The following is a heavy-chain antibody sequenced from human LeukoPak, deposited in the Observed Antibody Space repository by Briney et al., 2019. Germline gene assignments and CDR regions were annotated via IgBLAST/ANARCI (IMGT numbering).Heavy chain of an antibody. V-gene: IGHV3-7*03. D-gene: IGHD4-23*01. J-gene: IGHJ3*02. Sequence: GGSLRLSCAASGFRFSGYWMTWVRQAPGKGLEWVANIKGDGSETSYVTSVRGRFTISRDNAKNSLYLQMNNLRVEDTAVYYCAKDSGYGGDSNDAFDIWGQGTMVTVSS. CDR1: GFRFSGYW. CDR3: AKDSGYGGDSNDAFDI. CDR2: IKGDGSET.